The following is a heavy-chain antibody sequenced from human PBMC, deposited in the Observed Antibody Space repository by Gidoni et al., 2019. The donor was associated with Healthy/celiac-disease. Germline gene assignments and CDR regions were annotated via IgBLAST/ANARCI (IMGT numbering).Heavy chain of an antibody. J-gene: IGHJ4*02. V-gene: IGHV1-69*06. CDR2: IIPICGTA. Sequence: QVQLVQSGAEVKKPGSSVTVSCKASGGTFSSYAISWVRQAPGQGLEWMGGIIPICGTANYAQKCQGRVTITADKSTSTAYMELSSRRSEDTAVYYCASPSRYGDYDVMGYWGQGTLVTVSS. CDR1: GGTFSSYA. CDR3: ASPSRYGDYDVMGY. D-gene: IGHD4-17*01.